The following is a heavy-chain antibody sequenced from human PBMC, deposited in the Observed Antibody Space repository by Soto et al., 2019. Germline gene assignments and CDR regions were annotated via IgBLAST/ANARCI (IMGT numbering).Heavy chain of an antibody. Sequence: ASVKVSCKASGYTFTSYGISWVRQAPGQGLEWMGWISAYNGNTDYAQKLQGRVTMTTDTSTSTAYMELRSLRSDDTAVYYCARERPTVIAADYWGQGTPVTVSS. CDR3: ARERPTVIAADY. D-gene: IGHD6-25*01. CDR1: GYTFTSYG. V-gene: IGHV1-18*04. J-gene: IGHJ4*02. CDR2: ISAYNGNT.